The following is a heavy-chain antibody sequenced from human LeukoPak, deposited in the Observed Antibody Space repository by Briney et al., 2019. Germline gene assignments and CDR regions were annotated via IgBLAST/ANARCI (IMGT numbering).Heavy chain of an antibody. D-gene: IGHD6-13*01. CDR3: ARQRGSSLDWFDP. CDR2: INHSGST. V-gene: IGHV4-34*01. Sequence: PSETLSLTCAVYGGSFSGYYWSWIRQPPGKGLEWIGEINHSGSTNYNPSLKSRATISVDTSKNQFSLKLSSVTAADTAVYYCARQRGSSLDWFDPWGQGTLVTVSS. CDR1: GGSFSGYY. J-gene: IGHJ5*02.